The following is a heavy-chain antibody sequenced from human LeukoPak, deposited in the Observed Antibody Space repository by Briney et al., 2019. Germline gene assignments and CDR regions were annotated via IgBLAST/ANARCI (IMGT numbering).Heavy chain of an antibody. D-gene: IGHD1-26*01. CDR3: ARAKEVVGATPVVF. Sequence: GGSLRLSCAASGFTFSDYYMSWIRQAPGKGLEWVSYISSSGSTIYYADSVKGRFTISRDNAKNSLYLQMNSLRAEDTAVYYCARAKEVVGATPVVFGGQRTLVTVSS. CDR1: GFTFSDYY. J-gene: IGHJ4*02. CDR2: ISSSGSTI. V-gene: IGHV3-11*01.